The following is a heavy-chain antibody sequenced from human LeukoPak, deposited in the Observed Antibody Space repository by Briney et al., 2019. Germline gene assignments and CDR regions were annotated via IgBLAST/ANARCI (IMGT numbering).Heavy chain of an antibody. J-gene: IGHJ4*02. CDR1: GFTFSSYS. CDR3: ARRFSIRRSGWYYFDY. D-gene: IGHD6-19*01. V-gene: IGHV3-21*01. Sequence: PGGSLRLSCAASGFTFSSYSMNWVRQAPGKGLEWVSSISSSSSYIYYADSVKGRFTISRDNAKNSLYLQMNSLRAEDTAVYYCARRFSIRRSGWYYFDYWGQGTLVTVSS. CDR2: ISSSSSYI.